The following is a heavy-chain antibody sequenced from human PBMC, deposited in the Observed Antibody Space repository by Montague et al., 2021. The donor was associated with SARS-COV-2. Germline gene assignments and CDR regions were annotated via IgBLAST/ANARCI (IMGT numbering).Heavy chain of an antibody. J-gene: IGHJ6*02. CDR1: GFTFDDYA. V-gene: IGHV3-9*01. CDR3: AKGTTTGYFYGMDV. CDR2: ISWNSGRI. D-gene: IGHD1-1*01. Sequence: SLRLSCAASGFTFDDYAMHWVRQVPGKGLEWVSGISWNSGRIGHVDSVRGRFTISRDNAKNSLYLQMNSLRAEDTALYFCAKGTTTGYFYGMDVWGQGTTVTVSS.